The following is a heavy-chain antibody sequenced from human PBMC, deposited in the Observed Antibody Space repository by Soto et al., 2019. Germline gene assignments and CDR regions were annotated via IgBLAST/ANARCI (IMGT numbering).Heavy chain of an antibody. CDR3: AKRHTTVATPANYFDY. V-gene: IGHV3-23*01. D-gene: IGHD1-1*01. CDR2: ISGSTGST. J-gene: IGHJ4*02. Sequence: PGGSLRLSCTASGCTFNTHAMSWVRQAPGKGLEWVSGISGSTGSTFYADSVKGRFTISRDDSKNTLYLQMNSLRAEDTAVYYCAKRHTTVATPANYFDYWGQGTLVTVSS. CDR1: GCTFNTHA.